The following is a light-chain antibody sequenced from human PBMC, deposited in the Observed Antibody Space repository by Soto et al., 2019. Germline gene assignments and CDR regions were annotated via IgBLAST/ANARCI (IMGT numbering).Light chain of an antibody. Sequence: EIKMNQYTATLSVSPGESATLSCRASQRVYSNLAWYQQRPGQAPRLLIYGASTRATGVPTRISGSGSGTEFTLSFSSLQSEDFAVYYCQQYNSWPLTFAVGTKVDIK. J-gene: IGKJ4*01. CDR2: GAS. V-gene: IGKV3D-15*01. CDR3: QQYNSWPLT. CDR1: QRVYSN.